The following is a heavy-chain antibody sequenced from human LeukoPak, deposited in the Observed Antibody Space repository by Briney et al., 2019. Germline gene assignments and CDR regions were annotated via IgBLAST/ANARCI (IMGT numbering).Heavy chain of an antibody. CDR3: ARWEWLEYFQH. J-gene: IGHJ1*01. D-gene: IGHD6-19*01. CDR1: GESFSGYY. V-gene: IGHV4-34*01. CDR2: INHSGST. Sequence: PSETLSLTCAVYGESFSGYYWNWICQPPGKGLEWIGEINHSGSTNYNPSLKSRVTMSVDTSKNQFSLKLTSVTAADTAVYYCARWEWLEYFQHWGQGTLVTVSS.